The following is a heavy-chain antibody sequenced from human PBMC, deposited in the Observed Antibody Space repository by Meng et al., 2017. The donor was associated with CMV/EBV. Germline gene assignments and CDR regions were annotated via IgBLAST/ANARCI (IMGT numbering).Heavy chain of an antibody. CDR3: ARGTEDYDFWLDY. D-gene: IGHD3-3*01. CDR2: IYYSGST. V-gene: IGHV4-59*01. CDR1: GGSISSYY. J-gene: IGHJ4*02. Sequence: SETLSLTCTVSGGSISSYYWSWIRQPPGKGLEWIGYIYYSGSTYYNPSLKSRVTISVDTSKNQFSLKLSSVTAADTAVYYCARGTEDYDFWLDYWGQGTLVTVSS.